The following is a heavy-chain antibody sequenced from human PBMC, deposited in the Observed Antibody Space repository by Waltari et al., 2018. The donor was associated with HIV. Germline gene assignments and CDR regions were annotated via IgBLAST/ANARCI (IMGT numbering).Heavy chain of an antibody. CDR1: GLTFKNFA. CDR2: IYYDGSKK. Sequence: QVQLVESGGGVVQPGSSLRLSCAASGLTFKNFAMNWVRQAPGKGLEWVGNIYYDGSKKFYGDSVRGRFTISRDNSKQILYLQMNSLRVEDTALYYCARDYNYAPDYWGQGTLVVVSS. D-gene: IGHD5-18*01. CDR3: ARDYNYAPDY. V-gene: IGHV3-33*01. J-gene: IGHJ4*02.